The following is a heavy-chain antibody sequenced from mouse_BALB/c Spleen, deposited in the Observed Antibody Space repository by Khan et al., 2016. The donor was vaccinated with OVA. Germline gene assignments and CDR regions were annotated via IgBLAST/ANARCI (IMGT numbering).Heavy chain of an antibody. V-gene: IGHV5-4*02. CDR1: GFTFSDYY. Sequence: EVQLVESGGGLVKPGGSLKLSCAASGFTFSDYYMYWVRQTPEKRLEWVATISDGGSYTYYPDSVKGRFTISRDDAKSNLYLQMISLTSEDTAMYFCARGHYGSPFAYWGQGTLVTVSA. CDR3: ARGHYGSPFAY. J-gene: IGHJ3*01. CDR2: ISDGGSYT. D-gene: IGHD2-1*01.